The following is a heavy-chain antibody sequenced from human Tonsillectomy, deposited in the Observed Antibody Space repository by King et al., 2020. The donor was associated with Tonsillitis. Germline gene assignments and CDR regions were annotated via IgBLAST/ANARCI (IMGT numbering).Heavy chain of an antibody. CDR2: INTYNDNT. CDR1: GYTFPSYG. J-gene: IGHJ4*02. Sequence: VQLVESGAEVKKPGASVKVSCKASGYTFPSYGINWVRQAPGQGLEWVGWINTYNDNTYYAQNLQGRATMTTDTSTSTAYMELRSLRSDDTAVYYCAISPLGELPRVWGQGTLVTVSS. CDR3: AISPLGELPRV. D-gene: IGHD1-26*01. V-gene: IGHV1-18*04.